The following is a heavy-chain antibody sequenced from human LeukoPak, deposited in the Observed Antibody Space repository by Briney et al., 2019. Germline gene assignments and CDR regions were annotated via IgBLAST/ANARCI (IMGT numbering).Heavy chain of an antibody. Sequence: PSETLSLTCTVSGGSITIYCWSWFRQPPGKGLEYIGYIYYSGGTNYSPSLKSRVTISLDTSKNQFSLMLTSVTAADTAVYYCARGLPGYSGGDDAFDIWGQGTVVIVS. J-gene: IGHJ3*02. CDR3: ARGLPGYSGGDDAFDI. D-gene: IGHD6-19*01. CDR1: GGSITIYC. V-gene: IGHV4-59*01. CDR2: IYYSGGT.